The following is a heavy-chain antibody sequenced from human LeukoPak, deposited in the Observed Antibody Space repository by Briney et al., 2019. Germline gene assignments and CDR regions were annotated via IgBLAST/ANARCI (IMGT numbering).Heavy chain of an antibody. Sequence: GGSLRLSCVASGFTFSSNVLNWVRQAPGKGLEWVSVSGTYGRTQYADSVKGRFTISRDSSKNTLYLQINSLRVEDTAVYYCARGMDGYGPDAFDIWGQGTIVPVSS. V-gene: IGHV3-23*01. D-gene: IGHD5-24*01. CDR1: GFTFSSNV. CDR3: ARGMDGYGPDAFDI. J-gene: IGHJ3*02. CDR2: SGTYGRT.